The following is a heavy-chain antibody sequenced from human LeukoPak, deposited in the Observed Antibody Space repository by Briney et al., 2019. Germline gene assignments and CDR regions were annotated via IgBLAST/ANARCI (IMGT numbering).Heavy chain of an antibody. V-gene: IGHV3-23*01. CDR2: ITGSGGRT. J-gene: IGHJ6*04. Sequence: RGSLRLSCVASGFTFSSYAMSRVRQAPGKGLEWVSAITGSGGRTYYADSVKGRFIISRDNSRNTLYLQMNSLRAGDTALYYCAKDIFWSGYYTYYGMDVWGEGTTDSVPS. D-gene: IGHD3-3*01. CDR3: AKDIFWSGYYTYYGMDV. CDR1: GFTFSSYA.